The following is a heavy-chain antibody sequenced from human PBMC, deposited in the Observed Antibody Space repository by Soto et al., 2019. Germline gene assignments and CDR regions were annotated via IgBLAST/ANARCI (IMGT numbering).Heavy chain of an antibody. Sequence: GESLKISCKGSGYSFTSYWISWVRQMPGKGLEWMGRIDPSDSYTNYSPSFQGHVTISADKSISTAYLQWSSPKASDTAMYYCVTISSSPRYYYYGMDVWGQGTTVTVSS. CDR3: VTISSSPRYYYYGMDV. J-gene: IGHJ6*02. CDR2: IDPSDSYT. V-gene: IGHV5-10-1*01. D-gene: IGHD6-6*01. CDR1: GYSFTSYW.